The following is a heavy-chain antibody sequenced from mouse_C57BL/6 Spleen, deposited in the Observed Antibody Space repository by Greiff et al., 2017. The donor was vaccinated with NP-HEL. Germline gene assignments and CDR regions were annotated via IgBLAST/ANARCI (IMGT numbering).Heavy chain of an antibody. J-gene: IGHJ4*01. Sequence: EVQVVESGEGLVKPGGSLKLSCAASGFTFSSYAMSWVRQTPEKRLEWVAYISSGGDYIYYADTVKGRFTISRDNARNTLYLQMSSLKSEDTAMYYCTRDPLWAYYAMDYWGQGTSVTVSS. CDR2: ISSGGDYI. V-gene: IGHV5-9-1*02. CDR1: GFTFSSYA. CDR3: TRDPLWAYYAMDY. D-gene: IGHD4-1*01.